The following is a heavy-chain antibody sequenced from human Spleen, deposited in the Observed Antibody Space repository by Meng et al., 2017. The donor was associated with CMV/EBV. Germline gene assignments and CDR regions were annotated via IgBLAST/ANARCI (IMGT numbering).Heavy chain of an antibody. V-gene: IGHV4-30-4*08. D-gene: IGHD6-13*01. CDR3: ARVAQLAAAGTILSLNWFDP. CDR1: GGSISSGDYY. Sequence: QVEMHESGPGLVKPSQTLSLTCTVSGGSISSGDYYWSWIRQPPGKGLELIGYIYYSGSTYYNPSLKSRVTISVDTSKNQFSLKLSSVTAADTAVYYCARVAQLAAAGTILSLNWFDPWGQGTLVTVSS. J-gene: IGHJ5*02. CDR2: IYYSGST.